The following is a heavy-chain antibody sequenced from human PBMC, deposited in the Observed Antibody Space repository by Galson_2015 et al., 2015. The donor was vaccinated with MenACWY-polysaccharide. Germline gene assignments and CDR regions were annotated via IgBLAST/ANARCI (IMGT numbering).Heavy chain of an antibody. D-gene: IGHD5-12*01. CDR1: GFIFSDYY. J-gene: IGHJ3*02. CDR2: IRGRSHSYTT. V-gene: IGHV3-72*01. Sequence: LRLSCAASGFIFSDYYIDWVRQAPGKGLEWIGRIRGRSHSYTTEYAASVKGRFTFSRDDSKNSVYLQMNNLEAEDTAVYYCSRRAVANARGPFDMWGQGTMVAVSS. CDR3: SRRAVANARGPFDM.